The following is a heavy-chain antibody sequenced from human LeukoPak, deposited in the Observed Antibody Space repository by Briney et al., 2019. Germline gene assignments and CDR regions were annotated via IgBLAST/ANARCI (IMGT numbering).Heavy chain of an antibody. CDR1: GYDFTDYW. CDR2: IYPGDFDT. CDR3: ARLATILTAYNQLDY. Sequence: HGESLKISCKGSGYDFTDYWIAWVRQVPGRGLEWMGIIYPGDFDTRYSPSFQGQVTISADKSISTAYLQWSSLKASDSAMFYCARLATILTAYNQLDYWGQGTLVIV. D-gene: IGHD3-9*01. V-gene: IGHV5-51*01. J-gene: IGHJ4*02.